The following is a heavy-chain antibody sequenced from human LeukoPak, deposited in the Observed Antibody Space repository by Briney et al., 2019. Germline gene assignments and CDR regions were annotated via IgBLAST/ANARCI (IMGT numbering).Heavy chain of an antibody. J-gene: IGHJ3*02. Sequence: GGSLRLSCAASGLTFSSYAMHWVRQAPGKGLEWVAVISYDGSNKYYADSVKGRYTISGDNSKNTLYLQMNSLRAEDTAVYYCAREDYDSQAFDIWGQGTMVTVSS. CDR1: GLTFSSYA. D-gene: IGHD3-22*01. V-gene: IGHV3-30-3*01. CDR2: ISYDGSNK. CDR3: AREDYDSQAFDI.